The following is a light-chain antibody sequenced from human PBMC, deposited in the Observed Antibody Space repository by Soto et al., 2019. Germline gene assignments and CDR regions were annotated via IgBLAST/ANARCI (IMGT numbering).Light chain of an antibody. CDR2: DAS. V-gene: IGKV3-11*01. Sequence: IVLTQAPASLSLSPGERATLSCRASQSVSSYLAWYQQKPGQAPRLLIYDASNRATGIPARFSGSGSGTDFTLTISSLEPEDFAVYYCQQRSNWPWTFGQGTKVDNK. CDR3: QQRSNWPWT. J-gene: IGKJ1*01. CDR1: QSVSSY.